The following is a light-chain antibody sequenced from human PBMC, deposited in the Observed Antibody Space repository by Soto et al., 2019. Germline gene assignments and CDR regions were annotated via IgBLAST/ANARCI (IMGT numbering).Light chain of an antibody. V-gene: IGKV1-39*01. CDR3: QQSYSTLT. CDR2: AAS. J-gene: IGKJ4*02. CDR1: QTIDDY. Sequence: DIQMTQSPSTLSASVGDRVTVTCRASQTIDDYLNWYQQKPGKAPKLLIYAASNLQSGVPSRFSGGGSGTDFTLTISSLQPEDFAIYYCQQSYSTLTFGGGTKVDIK.